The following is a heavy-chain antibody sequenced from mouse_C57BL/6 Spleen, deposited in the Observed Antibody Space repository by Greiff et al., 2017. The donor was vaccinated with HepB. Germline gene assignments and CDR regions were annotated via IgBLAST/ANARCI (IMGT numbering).Heavy chain of an antibody. V-gene: IGHV1-31*01. Sequence: VQLKESGPELVKPGASVKISCKASGYSFTGYYMHWVKQSHGNILDWIGYIYPYNGVSSYNQKFKGKATLTVDKSSSTAYMELRSLTSEDSAVYYCARRYYGSSSYAMDYWGQGTSVTVSS. CDR2: IYPYNGVS. J-gene: IGHJ4*01. CDR1: GYSFTGYY. D-gene: IGHD1-1*01. CDR3: ARRYYGSSSYAMDY.